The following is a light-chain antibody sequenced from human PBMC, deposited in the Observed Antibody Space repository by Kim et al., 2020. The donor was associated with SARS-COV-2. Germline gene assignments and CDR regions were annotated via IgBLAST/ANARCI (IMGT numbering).Light chain of an antibody. J-gene: IGKJ5*01. Sequence: ASVGDRVTITCQASRDIDNSLNWYQKQPGKAPKLLIYDASNLETGVPSRFSGRGSVTDFTFTINSLQPEDIATYYCQQYDNLPITFGQGTRLEIK. CDR1: RDIDNS. CDR3: QQYDNLPIT. CDR2: DAS. V-gene: IGKV1-33*01.